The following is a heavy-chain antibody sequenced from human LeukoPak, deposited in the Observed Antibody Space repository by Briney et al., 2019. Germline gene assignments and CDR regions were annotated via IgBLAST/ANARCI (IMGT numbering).Heavy chain of an antibody. CDR2: INPNSGGT. CDR3: ATGYYSGRKPNAFDI. J-gene: IGHJ3*02. D-gene: IGHD2-15*01. V-gene: IGHV1-2*04. Sequence: ASVEVPCKASGYTFTGYYMHWVRQAPGQGLEWMGWINPNSGGTNYAQKFQGWVTMTRDTSISTAYMELSRLRSDDTAVYYCATGYYSGRKPNAFDIWGQGTMVTVSS. CDR1: GYTFTGYY.